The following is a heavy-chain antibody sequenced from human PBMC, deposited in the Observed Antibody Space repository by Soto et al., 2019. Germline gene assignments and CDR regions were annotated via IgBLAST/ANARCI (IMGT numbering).Heavy chain of an antibody. CDR2: IHYSGST. CDR3: ASDHGGLDCFGN. CDR1: GVSINSRNYN. Sequence: SETLSLTCTVSGVSINSRNYNWGWIRQPPGKGLQWLASIHYSGSTYYNPSLKSRVTMSVDTSKNQFSLKVSSVTAADTAVYYCASDHGGLDCFGNWGQGTLVTVSS. J-gene: IGHJ4*02. V-gene: IGHV4-39*01. D-gene: IGHD4-17*01.